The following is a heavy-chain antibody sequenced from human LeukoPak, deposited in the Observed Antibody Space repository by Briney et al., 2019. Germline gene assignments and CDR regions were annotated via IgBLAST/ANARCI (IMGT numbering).Heavy chain of an antibody. J-gene: IGHJ4*02. D-gene: IGHD3-22*01. CDR3: AREAYYYDSSGYTTDY. Sequence: QPGGSLRLSCAASGFTFSNYAMTWVRQAPGKGLEWLSAIGGSGDTTYYADSVKGRFTISRDNAKNSLYLQMNSLRAEDTAVYYCAREAYYYDSSGYTTDYWGQGTLVTVSS. V-gene: IGHV3-23*01. CDR1: GFTFSNYA. CDR2: IGGSGDTT.